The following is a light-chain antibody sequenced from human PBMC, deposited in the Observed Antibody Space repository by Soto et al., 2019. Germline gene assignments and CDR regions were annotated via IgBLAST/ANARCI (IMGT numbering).Light chain of an antibody. J-gene: IGKJ4*01. V-gene: IGKV3-15*01. CDR2: DAS. Sequence: EILLTQSPGTLSLSPGERATLSCRASQSVSSSYLAWYQQKAGQAPRLLIYDASSRATGIPARFSGSGSGTEFTLTISSLQSEDFAVYHCQQYNNWPTFGGGTKVDIK. CDR1: QSVSSSY. CDR3: QQYNNWPT.